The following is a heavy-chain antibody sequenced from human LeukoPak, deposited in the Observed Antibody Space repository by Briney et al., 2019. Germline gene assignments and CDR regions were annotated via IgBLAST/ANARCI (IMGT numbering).Heavy chain of an antibody. CDR2: IRSKANSYAT. CDR3: TSGYCSSSSCFDY. CDR1: GFTFSSSA. V-gene: IGHV3-73*01. J-gene: IGHJ4*02. D-gene: IGHD2-2*03. Sequence: GGSLRLSCAASGFTFSSSAMHWVRQASGKWLEWVGRIRSKANSYATAYAASVKGRFTISRDDSKNTAYLQMNSLKTEDTAVYYCTSGYCSSSSCFDYWGQGTLVTVSS.